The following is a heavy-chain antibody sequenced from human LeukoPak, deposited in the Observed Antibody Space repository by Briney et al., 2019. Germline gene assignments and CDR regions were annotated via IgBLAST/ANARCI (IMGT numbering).Heavy chain of an antibody. V-gene: IGHV3-21*01. CDR2: VSISSNYI. J-gene: IGHJ3*02. CDR3: ARDPYYYNSGSFAAFDI. CDR1: GFTFSRYS. D-gene: IGHD3-10*01. Sequence: PGGSLRLSCAASGFTFSRYSMNWVRQAPGKGLEWVSSVSISSNYIYYPDSLKGRFTISRDNAKNSLYLQMNSLRAEDTAVYYCARDPYYYNSGSFAAFDIWGQGTMVTVSS.